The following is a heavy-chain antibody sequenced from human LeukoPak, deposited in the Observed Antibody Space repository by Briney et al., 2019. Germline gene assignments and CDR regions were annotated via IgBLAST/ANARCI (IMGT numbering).Heavy chain of an antibody. CDR3: AKANPLLGSAFDI. CDR1: GFTFSDYA. V-gene: IGHV3-23*01. D-gene: IGHD2-8*02. CDR2: ISGSGGST. J-gene: IGHJ3*02. Sequence: GSLRLSCAASGFTFSDYAKSWVRQAPGKGLEWVSAISGSGGSTYYADSVKGRFTISRDNSKNTLYLQMNSLRAEDTAVYYCAKANPLLGSAFDIWGQGTMVTVSS.